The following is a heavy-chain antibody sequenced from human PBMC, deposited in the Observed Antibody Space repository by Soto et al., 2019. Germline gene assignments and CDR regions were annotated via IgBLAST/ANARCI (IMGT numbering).Heavy chain of an antibody. CDR1: GFTFSDAY. V-gene: IGHV3-11*03. J-gene: IGHJ2*01. Sequence: ESGGGLVKPGGSLRLSCAASGFTFSDAYMSWIRQAPGKGLEGVSYISHTSHYMKYSDSVEGRFTVSRDNAKNSLYLHMNSLGAEDTAVYYCARTVGLGPFGHFTLWGRGTLVIVSS. CDR2: ISHTSHYM. CDR3: ARTVGLGPFGHFTL. D-gene: IGHD1-26*01.